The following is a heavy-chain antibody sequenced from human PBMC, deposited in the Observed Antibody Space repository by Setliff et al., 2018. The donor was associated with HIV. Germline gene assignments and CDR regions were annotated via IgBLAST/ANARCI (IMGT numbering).Heavy chain of an antibody. Sequence: PGGSLRLSCAASGFNFGDYYMTWIRQAPGKGLEWVAYISKTSTYTNYADSVKGRFAISRDNAKDLLYLQMNSLRAEDTAVYYCVKDYVARRSYTYGYDYWGQGTLVTVSS. CDR1: GFNFGDYY. CDR2: ISKTSTYT. CDR3: VKDYVARRSYTYGYDY. D-gene: IGHD5-18*01. V-gene: IGHV3-11*06. J-gene: IGHJ4*02.